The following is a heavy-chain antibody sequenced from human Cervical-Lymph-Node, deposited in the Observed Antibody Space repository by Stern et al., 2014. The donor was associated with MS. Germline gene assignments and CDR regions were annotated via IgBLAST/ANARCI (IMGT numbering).Heavy chain of an antibody. D-gene: IGHD2/OR15-2a*01. CDR2: ISYDGSNE. J-gene: IGHJ6*02. Sequence: VQLVASGGGVVQPGRSLRLSCAASGFTFSSYGMHWVRQAPGKGLEWATLISYDGSNEYYADSVKGRFTISRDNSKNTVYLQMNSLRPEDTAVYYCARPRRPYFFRGNHHYYGMDVWGQGTRVSVSS. CDR3: ARPRRPYFFRGNHHYYGMDV. CDR1: GFTFSSYG. V-gene: IGHV3-30*03.